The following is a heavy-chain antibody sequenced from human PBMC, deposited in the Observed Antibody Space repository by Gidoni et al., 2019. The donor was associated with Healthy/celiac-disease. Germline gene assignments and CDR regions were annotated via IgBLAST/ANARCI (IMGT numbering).Heavy chain of an antibody. V-gene: IGHV1-69*06. D-gene: IGHD3-10*02. CDR3: ARVFDRTYYVGAFDI. J-gene: IGHJ3*02. CDR1: GGTFSRYA. Sequence: QVQLVQSGAAVKKPGSSVKVSCKASGGTFSRYAISWVRQAPGQGLEWMGGFIPIFGTANDAQKFQGRVTINADKSTSTAYMELSSRRSEDTAVYYCARVFDRTYYVGAFDIWGQGTMVTVSS. CDR2: FIPIFGTA.